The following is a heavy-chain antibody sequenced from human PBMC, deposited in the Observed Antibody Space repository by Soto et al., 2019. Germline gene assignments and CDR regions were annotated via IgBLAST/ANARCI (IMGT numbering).Heavy chain of an antibody. CDR3: ARDIESFMVVTAYEY. CDR2: IYHSGST. CDR1: GGSIRSSNW. J-gene: IGHJ4*02. V-gene: IGHV4-4*02. D-gene: IGHD2-21*02. Sequence: PSESLSLTCSVSGGSIRSSNWWSWVRQPPGKGLEWIGEIYHSGSTNYNPSLKSRVTISVDKSNNQISLKLSSVTAADTAVYYCARDIESFMVVTAYEYWGQGAPVTVSS.